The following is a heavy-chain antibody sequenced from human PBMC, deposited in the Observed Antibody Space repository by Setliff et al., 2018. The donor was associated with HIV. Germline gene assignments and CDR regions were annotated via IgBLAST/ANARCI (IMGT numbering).Heavy chain of an antibody. J-gene: IGHJ2*01. CDR2: IWYDGSSE. D-gene: IGHD3-16*02. Sequence: QSGGSLRLSCAASGFSFSNYGMHWVRQAPGKGLEWVAVIWYDGSSEYYIDSVKGRFTISRDNSKNTLYLQMNSLRVEDTAVYYCAKESYDYVWGSYRPLRYFDLWGRGTLVTVSS. V-gene: IGHV3-33*06. CDR1: GFSFSNYG. CDR3: AKESYDYVWGSYRPLRYFDL.